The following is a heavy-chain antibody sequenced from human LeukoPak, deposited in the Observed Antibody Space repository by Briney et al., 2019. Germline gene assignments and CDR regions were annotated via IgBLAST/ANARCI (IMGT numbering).Heavy chain of an antibody. CDR3: AKDTVRGNGYWEFDY. CDR2: ILQSGGDR. V-gene: IGHV3-23*01. Sequence: PGGSLRLSCAASGFTFNSYAMTWVRQAPGKGLEWVSGILQSGGDRYYSDSVKGRFTVYRDNSKNTLYLQMNSLRVDDTAIYYCAKDTVRGNGYWEFDYWGQGTLVTVSS. D-gene: IGHD5-24*01. J-gene: IGHJ4*02. CDR1: GFTFNSYA.